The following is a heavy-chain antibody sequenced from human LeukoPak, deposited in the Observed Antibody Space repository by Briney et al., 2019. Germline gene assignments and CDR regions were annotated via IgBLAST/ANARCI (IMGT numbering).Heavy chain of an antibody. Sequence: GGSLRLSCAASGFTFSSYSMNWVRQAPGKGLEWVSSISSSSSYIYYADSVKGRFTISRDNSKNTLYLQMNSLRAEDTAVYYWAREVPSRGFWGGGQGTLVTVSS. V-gene: IGHV3-21*01. CDR1: GFTFSSYS. D-gene: IGHD3-16*01. J-gene: IGHJ4*02. CDR2: ISSSSSYI. CDR3: AREVPSRGFWG.